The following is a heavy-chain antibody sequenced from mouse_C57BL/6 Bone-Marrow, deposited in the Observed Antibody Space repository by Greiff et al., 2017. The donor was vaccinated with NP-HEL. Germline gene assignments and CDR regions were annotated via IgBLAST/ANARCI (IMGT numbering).Heavy chain of an antibody. CDR3: ARKGGGYYVGYFDV. J-gene: IGHJ1*03. D-gene: IGHD2-3*01. Sequence: VQLQQSGPELVKPGASVKIPCKASGYTFTDYNMDWVKQSHGKSLEWIGDINPNNGGTIYNQKFKGKATLTVDKSSSTAYMELRSLTSEDTAVYYCARKGGGYYVGYFDVWGTGTTVTVSS. CDR2: INPNNGGT. V-gene: IGHV1-18*01. CDR1: GYTFTDYN.